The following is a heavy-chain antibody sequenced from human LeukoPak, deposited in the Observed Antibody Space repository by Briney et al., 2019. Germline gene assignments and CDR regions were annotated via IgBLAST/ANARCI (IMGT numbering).Heavy chain of an antibody. CDR2: ISSSGSTI. Sequence: PGGSLRLPCAASGFTFSDYYMSWIRQAPGKGLEWVSYISSSGSTIYYADSVKGRFTISRDNAKNSLYLQMNSLRAEDAAVYYCARAGRYSYGYPWADYWGQGTLVTVSS. CDR3: ARAGRYSYGYPWADY. D-gene: IGHD5-18*01. CDR1: GFTFSDYY. V-gene: IGHV3-11*01. J-gene: IGHJ4*02.